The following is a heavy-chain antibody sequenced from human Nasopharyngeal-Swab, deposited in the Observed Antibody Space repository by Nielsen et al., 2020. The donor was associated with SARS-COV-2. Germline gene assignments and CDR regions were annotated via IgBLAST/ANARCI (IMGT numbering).Heavy chain of an antibody. V-gene: IGHV3-30*18. CDR2: ISYDGSNK. CDR3: AKAPRGYCSSTSCYDYYYYGMDV. D-gene: IGHD2-2*01. CDR1: GFTFSSYG. J-gene: IGHJ6*02. Sequence: GESLKISCAASGFTFSSYGMHWVRQAPGKGLEWVAVISYDGSNKYYADSVKGRFTISRDNSKNTLYLQMNSLRAEDTAVYYCAKAPRGYCSSTSCYDYYYYGMDVWGQGTTVTVSS.